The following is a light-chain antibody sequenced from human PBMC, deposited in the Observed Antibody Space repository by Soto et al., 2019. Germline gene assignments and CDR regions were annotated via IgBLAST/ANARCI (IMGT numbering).Light chain of an antibody. Sequence: DIQMTQSPSTLSASVGDRVTISCRASQSISSWLAWYQQKPGKAPKLLMSDASSLERGVPSRFSGSGSGTEFTLTISSLQPDDFAVYYCQPYNNWPLTFXGGTKVDIK. CDR3: QPYNNWPLT. J-gene: IGKJ4*01. CDR1: QSISSW. CDR2: DAS. V-gene: IGKV1-5*01.